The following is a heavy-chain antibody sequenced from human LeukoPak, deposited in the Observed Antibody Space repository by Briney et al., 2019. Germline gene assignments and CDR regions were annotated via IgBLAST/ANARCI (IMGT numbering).Heavy chain of an antibody. CDR1: GFTFSSYS. V-gene: IGHV3-21*01. J-gene: IGHJ6*04. Sequence: GGSLRLSCAASGFTFSSYSMNWVRQAPGKGLQWVSSISSSNSYIYYADSVKGRFTISRDNAKNSLYLQMNGLRAEDTAVYYCAGAGTTGTKGMDVWGKGTTVTVSS. CDR2: ISSSNSYI. D-gene: IGHD1-1*01. CDR3: AGAGTTGTKGMDV.